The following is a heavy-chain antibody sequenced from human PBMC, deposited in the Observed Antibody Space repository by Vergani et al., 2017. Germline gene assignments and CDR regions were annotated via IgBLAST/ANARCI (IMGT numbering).Heavy chain of an antibody. CDR1: GFTLSDYD. Sequence: QVQLVESGGGVVQRGGSLRLSCATSGFTLSDYDMQWIRQGPGKGLEFVAFIQFDGSTQYYADSVKGRFTLSRDFSKNTLYLQMNSLRTDDTATYYCAKHFRGWGIDYWGQGTQVIVS. CDR2: IQFDGSTQ. V-gene: IGHV3-30*02. J-gene: IGHJ4*02. CDR3: AKHFRGWGIDY. D-gene: IGHD3-16*01.